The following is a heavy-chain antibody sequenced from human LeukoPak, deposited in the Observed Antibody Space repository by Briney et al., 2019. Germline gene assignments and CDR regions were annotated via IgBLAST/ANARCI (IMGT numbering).Heavy chain of an antibody. CDR2: ISGSGGST. V-gene: IGHV3-23*01. Sequence: GGSLRLSCAASGFTFSSYAMSWVRQAPGKGREWVSAISGSGGSTYYADSVKGRFTISRDNSKNTLYLQMNSLRAEDTAVYYCAKVYRDSSGWYNYYYYMDVWGKGTTVTVSS. CDR1: GFTFSSYA. D-gene: IGHD6-19*01. CDR3: AKVYRDSSGWYNYYYYMDV. J-gene: IGHJ6*03.